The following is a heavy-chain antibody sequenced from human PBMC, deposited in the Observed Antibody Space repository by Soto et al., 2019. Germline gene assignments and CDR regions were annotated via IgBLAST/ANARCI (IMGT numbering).Heavy chain of an antibody. CDR1: GGSISRSRDY. Sequence: PSETLSVTCSVSGGSISRSRDYWGWIRQPPGKGLEWIGGSYYSGVIDYNPSLKSRLTIPVDTSKNQFSLKLSSVTAADTAVYYCARYLGRPYLVAYWGQGTLVPVSS. CDR2: SYYSGVI. CDR3: ARYLGRPYLVAY. V-gene: IGHV4-39*01. J-gene: IGHJ4*02.